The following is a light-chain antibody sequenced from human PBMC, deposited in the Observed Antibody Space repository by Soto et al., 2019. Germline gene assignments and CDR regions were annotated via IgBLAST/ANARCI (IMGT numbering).Light chain of an antibody. CDR3: QQYGSSPFT. Sequence: EIALTQSPGTLSLSPGASAALSGQASQSVTRSFFAWYRHNPGQAPRLLIYGASSRATGIPDRFSGSGSGTDFTLTISRLEPEDFAVYYCQQYGSSPFTFGQGTKVDI. V-gene: IGKV3-20*01. CDR1: QSVTRSF. CDR2: GAS. J-gene: IGKJ2*01.